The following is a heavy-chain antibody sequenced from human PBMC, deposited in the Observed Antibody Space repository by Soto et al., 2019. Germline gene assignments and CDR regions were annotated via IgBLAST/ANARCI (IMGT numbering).Heavy chain of an antibody. CDR3: ARVFGSIAAAGTGLSGMDV. J-gene: IGHJ6*02. V-gene: IGHV1-69*13. CDR2: IIPIFGTA. D-gene: IGHD6-13*01. CDR1: GGTFSSYA. Sequence: GASVKVSCKASGGTFSSYAISWVRQAPGQGLEWMGGIIPIFGTANYARKFQGRVTITADESTSTAYMELSSLRSEDTAVYYCARVFGSIAAAGTGLSGMDVWGQGTTVTVSS.